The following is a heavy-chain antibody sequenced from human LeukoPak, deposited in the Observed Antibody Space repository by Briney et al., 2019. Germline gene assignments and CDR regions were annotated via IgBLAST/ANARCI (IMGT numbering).Heavy chain of an antibody. CDR3: AKDQQSISYSP. J-gene: IGHJ5*02. Sequence: GSLRLSCAASGFTVSSNYMTWVRQAPGKGLEWVSVIHKNAITYYADTVKGRFTISRDNSKNMLYLQMNSLRAEYTAIYYCAKDQQSISYSPWGQGTLVTVSS. V-gene: IGHV3-53*01. CDR2: IHKNAIT. D-gene: IGHD4-11*01. CDR1: GFTVSSNY.